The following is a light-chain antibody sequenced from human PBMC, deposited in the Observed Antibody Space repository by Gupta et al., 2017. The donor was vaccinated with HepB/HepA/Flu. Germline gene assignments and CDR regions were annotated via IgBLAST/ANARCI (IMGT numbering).Light chain of an antibody. CDR2: DSS. V-gene: IGKV1-39*01. Sequence: DIQMTQSPPSLSASVGDRVTITCRASQTISTYLHWYRQRPGEAPKLLIYDSSNLQSGVPSTFSGSGSGTDFTLTISSLQPEDFGTYYCQQSYSTPPTFGQGTKVEIK. J-gene: IGKJ1*01. CDR1: QTISTY. CDR3: QQSYSTPPT.